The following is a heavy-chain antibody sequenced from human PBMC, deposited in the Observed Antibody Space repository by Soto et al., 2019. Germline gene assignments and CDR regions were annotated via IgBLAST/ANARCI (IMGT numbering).Heavy chain of an antibody. Sequence: TLSLTCTVSGCSSSSGGYYWSWIRQHPGKGLEWIGYIYYSGSTYYNPSLKSRVTISVETSKKQFSLKLSSVTAADTAVYYCARGRTTVVTGYDYWGQGTLVTVPS. CDR3: ARGRTTVVTGYDY. D-gene: IGHD4-17*01. CDR2: IYYSGST. V-gene: IGHV4-31*03. CDR1: GCSSSSGGYY. J-gene: IGHJ4*02.